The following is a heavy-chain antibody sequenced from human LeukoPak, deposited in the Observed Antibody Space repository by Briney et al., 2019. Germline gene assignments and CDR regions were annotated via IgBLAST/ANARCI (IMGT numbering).Heavy chain of an antibody. D-gene: IGHD6-19*01. V-gene: IGHV3-23*01. CDR1: GGTFSSYA. CDR3: AKAGSPVAGTYYFDY. CDR2: ISGSGDNT. Sequence: SCKASGGTFSSYAMSWVRQAPGKGLEWVSGISGSGDNTYYADSVKGRFTISRDNSKNTLYLQMNSLRAEDTAVYYCAKAGSPVAGTYYFDYWGQGTLVTVSS. J-gene: IGHJ4*02.